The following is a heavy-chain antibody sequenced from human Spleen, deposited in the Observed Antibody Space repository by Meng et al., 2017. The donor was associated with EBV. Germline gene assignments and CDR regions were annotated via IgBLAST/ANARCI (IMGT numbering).Heavy chain of an antibody. Sequence: QGQVTDAAPGLVNPSDTLSLTCAVAVGLISSFYYWAWIRQSPGRGLEWIGSVHHSGSTYYSPSFKSRITVSVDTSRNHFSLRLTSVTAADTAVYYCARPFPSIVSPRLDPFGEWGPGTLVTVSS. D-gene: IGHD5/OR15-5a*01. CDR3: ARPFPSIVSPRLDPFGE. CDR1: VGLISSFYY. V-gene: IGHV4-38-2*01. J-gene: IGHJ4*02. CDR2: VHHSGST.